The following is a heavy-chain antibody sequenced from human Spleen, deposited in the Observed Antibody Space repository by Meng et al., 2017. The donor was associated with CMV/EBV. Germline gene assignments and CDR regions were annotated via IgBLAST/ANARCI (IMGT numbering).Heavy chain of an antibody. J-gene: IGHJ4*02. CDR3: ARDFEYCSGTSCYRTVDY. V-gene: IGHV4-31*02. D-gene: IGHD2-2*02. CDR1: ISSGGYY. Sequence: ISSGGYYWHCIRQHPGKGLEWIGYIYYSGSTYYNPSLKSRVTISIDTSKNQILLRLSSVTAADTAVYYCARDFEYCSGTSCYRTVDYWGQGTLVTVSS. CDR2: IYYSGST.